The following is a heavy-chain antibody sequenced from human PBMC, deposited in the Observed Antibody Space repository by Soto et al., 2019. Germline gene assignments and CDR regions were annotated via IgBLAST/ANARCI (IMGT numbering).Heavy chain of an antibody. CDR1: GFTFSSYA. V-gene: IGHV3-30-3*01. CDR3: ARASGGDYYGSGSSTAYYYYYGMDV. Sequence: GGSLRLSCAASGFTFSSYAMSWVRQAPGKGLEWVSVILYDGSNKYYTDSVKGRFTISRDNSKNTLYLQMNSLRAEDTAVYYCARASGGDYYGSGSSTAYYYYYGMDVWGQGTTVTVSS. CDR2: ILYDGSNK. J-gene: IGHJ6*02. D-gene: IGHD3-10*01.